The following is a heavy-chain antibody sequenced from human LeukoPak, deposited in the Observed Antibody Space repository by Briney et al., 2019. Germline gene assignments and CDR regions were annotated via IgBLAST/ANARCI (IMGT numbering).Heavy chain of an antibody. Sequence: ASVKVSCKASGGIFSSYAISWVRQAPGQGLEWMGWMNPNSGNTGYAQKFQGRVTITRNTSISTAYMELSSLRSEDTAVYYCARGGYSGYYNWFDPWGQGTLVTVSS. CDR1: GGIFSSYA. CDR3: ARGGYSGYYNWFDP. V-gene: IGHV1-8*01. CDR2: MNPNSGNT. J-gene: IGHJ5*02. D-gene: IGHD5-12*01.